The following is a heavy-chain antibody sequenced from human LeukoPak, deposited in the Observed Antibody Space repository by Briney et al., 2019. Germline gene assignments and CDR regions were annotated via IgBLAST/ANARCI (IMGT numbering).Heavy chain of an antibody. CDR1: GFTFSSYE. J-gene: IGHJ4*02. CDR2: ISSSGSTI. CDR3: ARVSRIAVDKYYFDY. V-gene: IGHV3-48*03. D-gene: IGHD6-19*01. Sequence: GGSLRLSCAASGFTFSSYEMNWVRQAPGKGLEWVSYISSSGSTIYYADSVKGRFTISRDNAKNSLYLQMNSLRAEDTAVYYCARVSRIAVDKYYFDYWGQGTLVTVSS.